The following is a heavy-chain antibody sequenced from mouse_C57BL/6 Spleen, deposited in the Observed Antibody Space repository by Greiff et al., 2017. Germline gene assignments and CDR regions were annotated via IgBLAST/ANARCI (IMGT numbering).Heavy chain of an antibody. Sequence: SGAELVRPGTSVKVSCKASGYAFTNYLIEWVKQRPGQGLEWIGVINPGSGGTNYNEKFKGKATLTADKSSSTAYMQLSSLTSEDSAVYFCARRAQANAMDYWGQGTSVTVSS. CDR3: ARRAQANAMDY. CDR1: GYAFTNYL. CDR2: INPGSGGT. V-gene: IGHV1-54*01. J-gene: IGHJ4*01. D-gene: IGHD3-2*02.